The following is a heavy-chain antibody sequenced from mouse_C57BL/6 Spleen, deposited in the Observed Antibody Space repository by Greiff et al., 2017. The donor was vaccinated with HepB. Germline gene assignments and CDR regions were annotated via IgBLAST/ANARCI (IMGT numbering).Heavy chain of an antibody. D-gene: IGHD1-1*01. CDR3: ARDGSSYRAWFAY. Sequence: QVQLQQPGAELVRPGTSVKLSCKASGYTFTSYWMHWVKQRPGQGLEWIGVIDPSDSYTNYNQKFKGKATLTVDTSSSTAYTQLSSLTSEDSAVYYCARDGSSYRAWFAYWGQGTLVTVSA. V-gene: IGHV1-59*01. CDR2: IDPSDSYT. CDR1: GYTFTSYW. J-gene: IGHJ3*01.